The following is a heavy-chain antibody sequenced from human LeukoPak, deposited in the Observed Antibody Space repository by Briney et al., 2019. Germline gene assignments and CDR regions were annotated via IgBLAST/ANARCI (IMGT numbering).Heavy chain of an antibody. V-gene: IGHV1-69*04. D-gene: IGHD3-3*01. J-gene: IGHJ4*02. Sequence: ASVKVSCKASGGTFSSYAIGWVRQAPGQGLEWMGRIIPILGIANYAQKFQGRVTITADKSTSTAYMELSSLRSEDTAVYYCSVGESGYPDYWGQGTLVTVSS. CDR2: IIPILGIA. CDR1: GGTFSSYA. CDR3: SVGESGYPDY.